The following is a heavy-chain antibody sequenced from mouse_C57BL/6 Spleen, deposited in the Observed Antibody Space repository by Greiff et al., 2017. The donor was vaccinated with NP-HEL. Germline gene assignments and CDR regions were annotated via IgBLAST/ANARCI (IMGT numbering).Heavy chain of an antibody. D-gene: IGHD1-1*01. CDR2: ISSGGSYT. CDR3: ARTFYYYGSSPHWYFDV. J-gene: IGHJ1*03. Sequence: EVKLQESGGDLVKPGGSLKLSCAASGFTFSSYGMSWVRQTPDKRLEWVATISSGGSYTYYPDSVKGRFTISRDNAKNTLYLQISSLKSEDTAMYYCARTFYYYGSSPHWYFDVWGTGTTVTVSS. V-gene: IGHV5-6*01. CDR1: GFTFSSYG.